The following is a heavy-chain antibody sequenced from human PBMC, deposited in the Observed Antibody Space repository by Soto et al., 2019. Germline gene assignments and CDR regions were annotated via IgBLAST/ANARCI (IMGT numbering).Heavy chain of an antibody. V-gene: IGHV1-69*12. CDR1: GGTFSSYA. J-gene: IGHJ6*02. CDR3: ASNGYDFWSGYPPNYYYYGMDV. CDR2: IIPIFGTA. D-gene: IGHD3-3*01. Sequence: QVQLVQSGAEVKKPGSSVKVSCKASGGTFSSYAISWVRQAPGQGLEWMGGIIPIFGTANYAQKFQGRVTITADESTSTAYMELGSLRSEDTAVYYCASNGYDFWSGYPPNYYYYGMDVWGQGTTVTVSS.